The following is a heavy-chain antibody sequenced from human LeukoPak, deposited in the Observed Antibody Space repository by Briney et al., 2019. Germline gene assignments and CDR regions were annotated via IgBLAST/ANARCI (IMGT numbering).Heavy chain of an antibody. J-gene: IGHJ4*02. D-gene: IGHD4-17*01. V-gene: IGHV1-18*01. Sequence: ASVTVSCKASGYTFTSYGISWVRQAPGQGLEWMGWISAYNGNTNYAQKLQGRVTLTTDTSTSTAYMELRSLRSDDTAVYYCARDLGDYGDYENLKVGDYWGQGTLVTVSS. CDR3: ARDLGDYGDYENLKVGDY. CDR1: GYTFTSYG. CDR2: ISAYNGNT.